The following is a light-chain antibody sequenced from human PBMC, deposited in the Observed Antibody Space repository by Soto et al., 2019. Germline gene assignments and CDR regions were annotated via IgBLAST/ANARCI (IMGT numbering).Light chain of an antibody. CDR1: QSISSY. J-gene: IGKJ1*01. V-gene: IGKV1-39*01. CDR3: PQSYSTPPA. Sequence: DIQMTQSPSSLSASVGDRVTITCRASQSISSYLNWYQQKPGKAPKLLIYAASSLKSGVPSRFSGSGSGTDFTLTISSLQPEDFETYYCPQSYSTPPAFGQGTKVEIK. CDR2: AAS.